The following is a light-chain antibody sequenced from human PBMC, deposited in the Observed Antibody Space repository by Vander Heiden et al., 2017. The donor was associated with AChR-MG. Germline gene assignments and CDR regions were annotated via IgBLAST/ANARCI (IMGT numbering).Light chain of an antibody. V-gene: IGLV1-44*01. CDR3: AAWDDSLNGVV. CDR2: SNN. Sequence: QSVLTKPPSAPGTPGQRVTIPCSGSSSNIGSNTVNWYQQPPGTAPKLLIYSNNQRPSGVPDRFSGSKSGTSASLAISGLQSEDEADYYCAAWDDSLNGVVFGGGTKLTVL. J-gene: IGLJ2*01. CDR1: SSNIGSNT.